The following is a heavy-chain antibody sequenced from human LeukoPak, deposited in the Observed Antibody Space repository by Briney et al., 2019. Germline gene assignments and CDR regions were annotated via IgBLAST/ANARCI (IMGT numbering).Heavy chain of an antibody. CDR1: GFTFSDYY. D-gene: IGHD2-2*01. V-gene: IGHV3-11*04. CDR3: ASLRAECGRRGWCSSTSFVDAFDI. CDR2: ISSSGSTI. J-gene: IGHJ3*02. Sequence: GGSLRLSCAASGFTFSDYYMSWIRQAPGKGLEWVSYISSSGSTIYYADSVKGRFTISRDNAKNSLYLQMNSLRAEDTAVYYCASLRAECGRRGWCSSTSFVDAFDIWGQGTMVTVSS.